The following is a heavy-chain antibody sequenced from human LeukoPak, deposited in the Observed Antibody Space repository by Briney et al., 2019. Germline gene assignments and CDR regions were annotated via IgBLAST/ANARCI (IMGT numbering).Heavy chain of an antibody. V-gene: IGHV3-23*01. CDR1: GFTFSSYA. J-gene: IGHJ4*02. CDR3: ARKRPNYFDY. Sequence: GGSLRLSCAASGFTFSSYAMSWVRQAPGKGLEWVSAISGSGGSTYYADSVKGRFTISRDNAENSLYLRMNSLRAEDTALYYCARKRPNYFDYWGQGTLVTVSS. CDR2: ISGSGGST.